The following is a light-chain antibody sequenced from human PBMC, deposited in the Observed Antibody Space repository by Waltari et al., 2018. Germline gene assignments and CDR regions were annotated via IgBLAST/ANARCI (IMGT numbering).Light chain of an antibody. CDR2: DVN. V-gene: IGLV2-14*03. CDR1: SSHLATYNY. Sequence: QSVLTQPASVSGSPGQSITIPCPGTSSHLATYNYVSWYQQHPGRAPQLIIFDVNFRPSWVSNRFSGSKSGNTAFLTIAGLQTEDEGHFYCCSYTTTGPVVFGGGTKLTVL. J-gene: IGLJ2*01. CDR3: CSYTTTGPVV.